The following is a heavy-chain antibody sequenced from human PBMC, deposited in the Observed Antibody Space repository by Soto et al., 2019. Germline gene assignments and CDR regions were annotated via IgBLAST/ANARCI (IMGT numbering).Heavy chain of an antibody. V-gene: IGHV1-69*13. CDR1: GGTFSSYA. CDR3: GLVATAVHYYYGMDV. Sequence: ASVKVSCKDSGGTFSSYAISWVLQSPEQRLEWMGGIIPIFGTANYAQKFQGRVTITADESTSTAFMQLSSLRSEDTAVYYCGLVATAVHYYYGMDVWGQGTTVTVSS. D-gene: IGHD5-12*01. CDR2: IIPIFGTA. J-gene: IGHJ6*02.